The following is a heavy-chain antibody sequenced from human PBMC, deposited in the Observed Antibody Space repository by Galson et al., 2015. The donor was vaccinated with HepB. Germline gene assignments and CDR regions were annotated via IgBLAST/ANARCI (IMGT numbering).Heavy chain of an antibody. CDR3: ARARLGRGAAVYYYYYYMDV. V-gene: IGHV6-1*01. J-gene: IGHJ6*03. CDR2: TYYRSKWYN. D-gene: IGHD6-13*01. CDR1: GDSVSSNSAA. Sequence: CAISGDSVSSNSAAWNWIRQSPSRGLERLGRTYYRSKWYNDYAVSVKSRITINPDTSKNQFSLQLNSVTPEDTAVYYCARARLGRGAAVYYYYYYMDVWGKGTTVTVSS.